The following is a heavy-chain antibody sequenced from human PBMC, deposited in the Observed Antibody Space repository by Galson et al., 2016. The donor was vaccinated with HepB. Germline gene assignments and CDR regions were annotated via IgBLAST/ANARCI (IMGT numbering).Heavy chain of an antibody. CDR2: VNPNSGNT. V-gene: IGHV1-8*01. CDR1: GYTFITYD. D-gene: IGHD3-3*01. CDR3: ARGDWLPDY. Sequence: SVKVSCKASGYTFITYDINWVRQATGQGLEWMGWVNPNSGNTGYAQKFQDRVTMTRNTSISTAYMELSSLRSEDTAVYYCARGDWLPDYWGQGTLVTVSS. J-gene: IGHJ4*02.